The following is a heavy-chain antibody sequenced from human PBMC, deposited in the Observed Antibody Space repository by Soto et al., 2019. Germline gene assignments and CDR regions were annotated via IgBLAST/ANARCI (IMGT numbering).Heavy chain of an antibody. CDR1: GGSISSNY. V-gene: IGHV4-59*08. CDR3: ARRYYGGNYWYFDL. J-gene: IGHJ2*01. CDR2: IHYSGNT. D-gene: IGHD4-17*01. Sequence: SETLSLTCXVSGGSISSNYWSWIRQPPGKGLEWIGYIHYSGNTNYNPSLKSRVTISIDTSKSQFSLMLSSVTAADTAVYYCARRYYGGNYWYFDLWGRGTLVT.